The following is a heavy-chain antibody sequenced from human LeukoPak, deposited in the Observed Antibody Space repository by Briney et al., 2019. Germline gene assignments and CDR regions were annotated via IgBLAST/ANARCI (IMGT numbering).Heavy chain of an antibody. J-gene: IGHJ4*02. Sequence: SETLSLTCTVSGGSISSYYWSWIRPPPGRGLEWVGYTYYSGSTNYNPPLKRRSTISVDTSKSQFSLTLSSVTAADTAVYYCARVDDSSGSYYFDYWGQGTLVTVSS. D-gene: IGHD3-22*01. CDR1: GGSISSYY. CDR2: TYYSGST. V-gene: IGHV4-59*01. CDR3: ARVDDSSGSYYFDY.